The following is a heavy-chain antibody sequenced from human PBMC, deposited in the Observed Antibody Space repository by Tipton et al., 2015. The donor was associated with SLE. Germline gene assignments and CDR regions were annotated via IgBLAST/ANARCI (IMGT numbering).Heavy chain of an antibody. CDR3: ARGARGNSYGSDEDFDY. CDR2: IHTSGNT. J-gene: IGHJ4*02. V-gene: IGHV4-61*02. Sequence: GLVKPSQTLSLTCTVSGASISSGSYFWGWIRQSAGEGLEWLGRIHTSGNTHYNPSLNSRVTMSADTSKNQFSLRLSSVTTADTAVYYCARGARGNSYGSDEDFDYWGQGTLVTVSS. D-gene: IGHD5-18*01. CDR1: GASISSGSYF.